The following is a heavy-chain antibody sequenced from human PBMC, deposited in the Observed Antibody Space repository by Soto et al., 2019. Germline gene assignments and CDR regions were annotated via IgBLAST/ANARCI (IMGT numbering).Heavy chain of an antibody. J-gene: IGHJ4*02. CDR2: INPKSGGT. D-gene: IGHD1-26*01. V-gene: IGHV1-2*02. CDR3: ARDLAKGGGSAGFDY. CDR1: GYTFTVYY. Sequence: QVQLVQSGAEAKKPGASVNVSCKASGYTFTVYYMHWVRQAPGQGLEWMGWINPKSGGTMYSQKFQGRVTMTWDTSISTAYMELTRLRSDDTAVYYCARDLAKGGGSAGFDYWGQGTLVSVSS.